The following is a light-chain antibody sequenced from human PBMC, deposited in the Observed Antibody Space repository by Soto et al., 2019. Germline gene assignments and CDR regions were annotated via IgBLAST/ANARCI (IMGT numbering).Light chain of an antibody. Sequence: THYPVPLSFSPWERSTLSCMASQSVRTYLAWYQVKPGQAPRLLIYDASRRASGVPARFSGSGSGTDFTLTISSREPEDFARYYCQQRNNGTPITFGQGTRLEI. CDR3: QQRNNGTPIT. J-gene: IGKJ5*01. CDR2: DAS. V-gene: IGKV3-11*01. CDR1: QSVRTY.